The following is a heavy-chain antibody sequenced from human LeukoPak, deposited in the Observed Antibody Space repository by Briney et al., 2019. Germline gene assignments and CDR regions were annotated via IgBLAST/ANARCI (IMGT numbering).Heavy chain of an antibody. J-gene: IGHJ4*02. CDR2: ISGSGTTM. V-gene: IGHV3-11*01. D-gene: IGHD2-8*01. CDR3: AKGHTYGMI. CDR1: GFIFSDYY. Sequence: GGSLRLSCAASGFIFSDYYMTWMRQIPGKGLEWVAYISGSGTTMDYAKSVKGRFTISRDNAKDSLYPQMNSLEAGDTAVYYCAKGHTYGMIWGQGTLVSVSS.